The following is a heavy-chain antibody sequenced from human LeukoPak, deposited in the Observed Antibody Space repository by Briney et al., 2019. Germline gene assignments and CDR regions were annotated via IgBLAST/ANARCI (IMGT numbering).Heavy chain of an antibody. V-gene: IGHV1-2*02. CDR2: INPNSGGT. D-gene: IGHD2-15*01. J-gene: IGHJ4*02. CDR1: GYIFTGYY. Sequence: ASVTVSCTASGYIFTGYYMHWVRQAPGQGLEWMGWINPNSGGTNYAQKFQGRVTMTRDTSITTAYMELSRLRSDDTAVYYCAHLRYCSGGTYYSGDWGQGTLVTVSS. CDR3: AHLRYCSGGTYYSGD.